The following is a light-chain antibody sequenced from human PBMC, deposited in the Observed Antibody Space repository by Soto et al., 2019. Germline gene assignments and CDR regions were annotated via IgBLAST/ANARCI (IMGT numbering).Light chain of an antibody. V-gene: IGKV3-20*01. CDR3: QQYGSSPIT. CDR2: AAS. J-gene: IGKJ4*01. Sequence: EIVLTQSPGTLPLSPGQRATVLCRASQSVTSNYLAWYQQKPGLAPRLLIYAASNRATGIPDRFSGSGSGTDFTLTISRLEPEDFAVYYCQQYGSSPITFGGGTKVEI. CDR1: QSVTSNY.